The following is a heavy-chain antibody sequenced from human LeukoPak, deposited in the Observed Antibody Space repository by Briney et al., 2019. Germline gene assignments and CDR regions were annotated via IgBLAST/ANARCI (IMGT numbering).Heavy chain of an antibody. J-gene: IGHJ4*02. Sequence: PSETLSLTCAVYGGSFSGYYWSWLRQPPGKGLEWIGEINHSGSTNYNPSLKSRVTISVDTSKNQFSLKLSSVTAADTAVYYCARRGRAIGRTGTTGSVDYWGQGTLVTVSS. CDR3: ARRGRAIGRTGTTGSVDY. CDR1: GGSFSGYY. CDR2: INHSGST. V-gene: IGHV4-34*01. D-gene: IGHD1-1*01.